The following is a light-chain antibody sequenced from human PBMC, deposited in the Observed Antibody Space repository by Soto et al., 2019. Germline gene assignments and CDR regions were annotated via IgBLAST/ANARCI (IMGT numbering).Light chain of an antibody. Sequence: EIVMTQSPATLSLSLGERATLSCRASQSVGSSLAWYQHKPGQAPRLLIYGASARATGIPARFSGSGSGTEFTLTISSLQSEDVAVYYCQQYYSTPLTFGGGTKVEIK. CDR3: QQYYSTPLT. V-gene: IGKV3-15*01. CDR1: QSVGSS. CDR2: GAS. J-gene: IGKJ4*01.